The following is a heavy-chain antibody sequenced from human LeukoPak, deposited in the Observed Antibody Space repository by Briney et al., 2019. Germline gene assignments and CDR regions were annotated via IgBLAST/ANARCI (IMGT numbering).Heavy chain of an antibody. V-gene: IGHV3-11*01. CDR1: VFTFSDYY. CDR2: ISSSGSTI. Sequence: GGSLRLSCAASVFTFSDYYMSCIRQAPGKGLEWVSYISSSGSTIYYADSVKGRFTISRDNAKNSLYLQMNSLRAEDTAVYYCARAGDSSSWYDGYYYYGMDVWGQGTTVTVSS. CDR3: ARAGDSSSWYDGYYYYGMDV. D-gene: IGHD6-13*01. J-gene: IGHJ6*02.